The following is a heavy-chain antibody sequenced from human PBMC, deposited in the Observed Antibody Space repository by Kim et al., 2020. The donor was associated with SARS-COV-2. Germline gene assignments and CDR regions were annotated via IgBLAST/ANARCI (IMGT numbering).Heavy chain of an antibody. D-gene: IGHD3-10*01. CDR3: ARVSGNYYGSGSYGGVDY. CDR1: GFTFSSYS. Sequence: GGSLRLSCAASGFTFSSYSMNWVRQAPGKGLEWVSSISSSSSYIYYADSVKGRFTISRDNAKNSLYLQMNSLRAEDTAVYYCARVSGNYYGSGSYGGVDYWGQGTLVTVSS. CDR2: ISSSSSYI. J-gene: IGHJ4*02. V-gene: IGHV3-21*01.